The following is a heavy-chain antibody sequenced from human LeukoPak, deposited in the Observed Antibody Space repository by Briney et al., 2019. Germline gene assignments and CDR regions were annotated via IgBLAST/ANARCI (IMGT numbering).Heavy chain of an antibody. D-gene: IGHD6-19*01. Sequence: GGSLRLSCAASGFTFSNAWMHWVRQAPGKGLEWVSGISWNSGSIGYADSVKGRFTISRGNAKNSLYLQMNSLRAEDTALYYCAKGRHSSGWYYFDYWGQGTLVTVSS. CDR3: AKGRHSSGWYYFDY. V-gene: IGHV3-9*01. CDR1: GFTFSNAW. J-gene: IGHJ4*02. CDR2: ISWNSGSI.